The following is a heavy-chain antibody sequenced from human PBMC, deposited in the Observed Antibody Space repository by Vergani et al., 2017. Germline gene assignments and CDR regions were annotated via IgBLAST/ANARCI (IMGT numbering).Heavy chain of an antibody. CDR1: GFTFSSYS. Sequence: QVQLVESGGGVVQPGRSLRLSCAASGFTFSSYSMHWVRQAPGKGLEWVAVISYDGSNKYYADSVKGRFTISRDNSKNTLYLQMNSLRAEDTAVYYCARSESHYDYYMDGWGKGTTVTVS. V-gene: IGHV3-30-3*01. CDR3: ARSESHYDYYMDG. CDR2: ISYDGSNK. J-gene: IGHJ6*03.